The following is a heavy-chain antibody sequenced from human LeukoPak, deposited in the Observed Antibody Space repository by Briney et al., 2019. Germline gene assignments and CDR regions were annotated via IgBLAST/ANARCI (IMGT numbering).Heavy chain of an antibody. D-gene: IGHD2-2*01. CDR3: ARLGNTGTVVVPAAKSDAFDI. CDR1: GYTFTSYD. Sequence: ASVKVFCKASGYTFTSYDINWVRQATGQGLEWMGWMNPNSGNTGYAQKFQGRVTITRNTSISTAYMELSSLRSEDTAVYYCARLGNTGTVVVPAAKSDAFDIWGQGTMVTVSS. V-gene: IGHV1-8*03. J-gene: IGHJ3*02. CDR2: MNPNSGNT.